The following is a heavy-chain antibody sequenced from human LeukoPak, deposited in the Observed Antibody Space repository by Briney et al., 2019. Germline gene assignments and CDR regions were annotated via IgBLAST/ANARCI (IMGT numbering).Heavy chain of an antibody. CDR2: ISYDGSNK. J-gene: IGHJ3*02. D-gene: IGHD1-26*01. CDR1: GFTFSSYA. V-gene: IGHV3-30*04. Sequence: AGSLRLSCAASGFTFSSYAMHWVRQAPGKGLEWVAVISYDGSNKYYADPVKGRFTISRDNSKNTLYLQMNGLRAEDTAVYYCARAVGATTKDAFDIWGQGTMVTVSS. CDR3: ARAVGATTKDAFDI.